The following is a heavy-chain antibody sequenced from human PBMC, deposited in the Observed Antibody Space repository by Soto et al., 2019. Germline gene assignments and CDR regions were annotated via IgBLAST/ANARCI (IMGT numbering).Heavy chain of an antibody. CDR2: ITTSDDIT. CDR1: GFIFKDFA. Sequence: EVQLFESGGGLVEPGESLRLSCAASGFIFKDFAMSWVRQAPGKGLEWVSTITTSDDITYSADSVRGRLTISRDNSANTLSLQMSSLRGDDTATYYCTKGDSSGYFDPASGYSTPDHWGQGTLVTVSS. J-gene: IGHJ5*02. V-gene: IGHV3-23*01. D-gene: IGHD3-3*01. CDR3: TKGDSSGYFDPASGYSTPDH.